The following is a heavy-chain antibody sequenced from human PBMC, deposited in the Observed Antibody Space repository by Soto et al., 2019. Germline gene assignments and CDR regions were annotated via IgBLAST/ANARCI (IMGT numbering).Heavy chain of an antibody. CDR1: VGSISSYY. CDR3: ARGRVGRDGYRGFDY. J-gene: IGHJ4*02. CDR2: IYYSGSS. Sequence: QVQLQESGPGLVKPSETLSLTCTVSVGSISSYYWSWIRQPPGKGLEWIGYIYYSGSSNNNPSLKSRVTISVDTSKNQFSLKLSSVTAADTAVYYCARGRVGRDGYRGFDYWGQGTLVTVSS. D-gene: IGHD5-12*01. V-gene: IGHV4-59*08.